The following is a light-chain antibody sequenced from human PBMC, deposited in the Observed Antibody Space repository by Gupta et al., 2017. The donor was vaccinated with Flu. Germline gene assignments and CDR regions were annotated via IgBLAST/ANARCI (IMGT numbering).Light chain of an antibody. Sequence: GKTVTISCTRSSGDIGTYFVQWYQQRPGSSPTLVIYEDSQRPSGVPDRISGSIDTSSNSASLTISGLMPEDEADYYCQSYDANNRVFGGGTKLTVL. V-gene: IGLV6-57*01. CDR3: QSYDANNRV. CDR1: SGDIGTYF. CDR2: EDS. J-gene: IGLJ2*01.